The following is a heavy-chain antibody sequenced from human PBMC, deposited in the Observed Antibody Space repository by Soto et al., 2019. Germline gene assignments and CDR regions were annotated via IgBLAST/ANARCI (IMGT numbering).Heavy chain of an antibody. D-gene: IGHD3-10*01. CDR3: ARDGLLGFGEPYMDV. Sequence: EVQLVESGGGLVQPGGSLRLSCAASGFTFSSYSMNWVRQAPGKGLEWVSYISSSSSTIYYADSVKGRFTISRDNAKNSLYLQLNGLLAEDTAVYYCARDGLLGFGEPYMDVWGKGTSVTVSS. V-gene: IGHV3-48*01. J-gene: IGHJ6*03. CDR2: ISSSSSTI. CDR1: GFTFSSYS.